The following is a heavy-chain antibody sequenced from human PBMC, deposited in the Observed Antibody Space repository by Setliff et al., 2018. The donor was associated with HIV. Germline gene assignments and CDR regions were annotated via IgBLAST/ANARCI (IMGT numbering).Heavy chain of an antibody. Sequence: GASVKVSCKASADTFSSHVISWFRQAPGQGLEWMGGIIPIFGSANFPQNFQGRLTITVDEPTSTAYMELSSLTSDDTAVYYCARPTYYTDNSGHPRYYFETWGQGTRVTV. J-gene: IGHJ5*02. CDR1: ADTFSSHV. V-gene: IGHV1-69*13. CDR2: IIPIFGSA. D-gene: IGHD3-22*01. CDR3: ARPTYYTDNSGHPRYYFET.